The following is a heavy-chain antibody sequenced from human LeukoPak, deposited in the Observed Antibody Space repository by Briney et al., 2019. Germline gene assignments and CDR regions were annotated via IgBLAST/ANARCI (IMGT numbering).Heavy chain of an antibody. J-gene: IGHJ4*02. CDR2: IYHSGTT. Sequence: PSETLSLTCAISGGSISSSNWWSWVRQPPGKGLEWIGEIYHSGTTNYNPSLKSRVTISVDKSKNQFSLKLSSVTAADTAVYSCTRWSVGSSSFDYWGQGTLVTVSS. CDR3: TRWSVGSSSFDY. V-gene: IGHV4-4*02. D-gene: IGHD6-13*01. CDR1: GGSISSSNW.